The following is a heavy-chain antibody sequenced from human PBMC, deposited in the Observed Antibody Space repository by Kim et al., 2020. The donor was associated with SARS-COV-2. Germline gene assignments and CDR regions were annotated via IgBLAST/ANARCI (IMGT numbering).Heavy chain of an antibody. V-gene: IGHV4-31*03. CDR1: GGSISSGGYY. CDR3: ARGQSGRLWFGENTLTFDY. D-gene: IGHD3-10*01. CDR2: IYYSGST. J-gene: IGHJ4*02. Sequence: SETLSLTCTVSGGSISSGGYYWSWIRQHPGKGLEWIGYIYYSGSTYYNPSLKSRVTISVDTSKNQFSLKLSSVTAADTAVYYCARGQSGRLWFGENTLTFDYWGQGTLVTVSS.